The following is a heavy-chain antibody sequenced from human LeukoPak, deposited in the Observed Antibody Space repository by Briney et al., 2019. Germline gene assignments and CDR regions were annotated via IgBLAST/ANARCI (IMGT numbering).Heavy chain of an antibody. Sequence: GGSLRLSCVASGFTFSSYSMNWVRQAPGEGLEWLGRIKSKVHGETIDYAAPVKGRFTISRDDSKNTLYLEMNSLKTEDTAVYYCTTVWGGDWGQGTLVTVSS. CDR3: TTVWGGD. D-gene: IGHD7-27*01. CDR2: IKSKVHGETI. V-gene: IGHV3-15*01. J-gene: IGHJ1*01. CDR1: GFTFSSYS.